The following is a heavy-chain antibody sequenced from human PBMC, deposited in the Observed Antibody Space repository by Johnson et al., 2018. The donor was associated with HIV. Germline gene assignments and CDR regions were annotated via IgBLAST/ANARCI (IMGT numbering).Heavy chain of an antibody. D-gene: IGHD2-2*01. J-gene: IGHJ3*02. CDR2: ISYDGSNK. V-gene: IGHV3-30*04. Sequence: QVQLVESGGGVVQPGRSLRLSCAASGFTFSSYTMHWVRQAPGKGLEWVAVISYDGSNKYYADSVKGRFTISRDDSKSIAYLQMNGLKTEDTAVYYCTSAPYHPGGVAFDIWGQGTMVTVSS. CDR3: TSAPYHPGGVAFDI. CDR1: GFTFSSYT.